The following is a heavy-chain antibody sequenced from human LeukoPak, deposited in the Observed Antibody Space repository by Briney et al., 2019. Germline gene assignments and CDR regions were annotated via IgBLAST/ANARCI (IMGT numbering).Heavy chain of an antibody. J-gene: IGHJ4*02. D-gene: IGHD1-7*01. Sequence: PGRSLRLSCAASGFTFSRLAMNSVRQAPGKGLGGVSAISGSGGSSYYAASGKGRFTISRDNSKKTLYLQMNSLRAEDTAVYYWAKEGKTRNWNYSQAKPVYWGQGTLVTVSS. CDR1: GFTFSRLA. CDR3: AKEGKTRNWNYSQAKPVY. CDR2: ISGSGGSS. V-gene: IGHV3-23*01.